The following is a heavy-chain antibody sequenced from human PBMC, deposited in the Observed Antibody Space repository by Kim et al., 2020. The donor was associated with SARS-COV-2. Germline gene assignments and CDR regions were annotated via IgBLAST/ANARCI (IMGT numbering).Heavy chain of an antibody. Sequence: ASVKVSCKASGYTFTNYYLHWVRRAPGQGLEWLGLIIPSDGRTNYAQKFQGRVTMTRDTSTSTVYMELSSLRSDDTAVYFCVREQAGGDWVYWGPGALVT. CDR1: GYTFTNYY. CDR2: IIPSDGRT. D-gene: IGHD2-21*02. J-gene: IGHJ4*02. V-gene: IGHV1-46*01. CDR3: VREQAGGDWVY.